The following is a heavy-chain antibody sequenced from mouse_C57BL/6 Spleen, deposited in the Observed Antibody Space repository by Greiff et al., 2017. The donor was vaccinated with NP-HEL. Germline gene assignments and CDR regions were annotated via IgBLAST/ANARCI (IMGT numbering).Heavy chain of an antibody. J-gene: IGHJ4*01. CDR1: GYTFTDYY. V-gene: IGHV1-26*01. CDR2: INPNNGGT. D-gene: IGHD1-1*01. Sequence: EVQLQQSGPELVKPGASVKISCKASGYTFTDYYMNWVKQSHGKSLEWIGDINPNNGGTSYNQKFKGKATLTVDKSSSTAYMELRSLTSEDSAVYYCAKGTTVGDAMDYWGQGTSVTVSS. CDR3: AKGTTVGDAMDY.